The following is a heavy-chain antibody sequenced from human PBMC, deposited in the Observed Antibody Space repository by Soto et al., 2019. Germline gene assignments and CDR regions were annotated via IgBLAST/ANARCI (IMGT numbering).Heavy chain of an antibody. J-gene: IGHJ4*02. CDR2: IYFRGTT. D-gene: IGHD3-22*01. CDR3: ARSSGYATPLDQ. CDR1: GGSINNFY. Sequence: SETLSLTXAVSGGSINNFYWSWVRQPPGKPLEWIGYIYFRGTTYYHPSLESRVTISLDASKSQFSLNLRSMTAADTAVYYCARSSGYATPLDQWGQGTLVTVSS. V-gene: IGHV4-59*01.